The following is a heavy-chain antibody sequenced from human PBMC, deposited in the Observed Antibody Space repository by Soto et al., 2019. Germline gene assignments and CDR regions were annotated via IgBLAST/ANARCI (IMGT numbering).Heavy chain of an antibody. V-gene: IGHV1-69*13. CDR1: GGTFSSYA. CDR2: IIPIFGTA. D-gene: IGHD3-10*01. Sequence: ASVKVSCKASGGTFSSYAISWVRQAPGQGLEWMGGIIPIFGTANYAQKFQGRVTITADESTSTAYMELSSLRSEDTAVYYCARAVTPDYYYGSGSYYWGYWFDPWGQGTLVTVSS. CDR3: ARAVTPDYYYGSGSYYWGYWFDP. J-gene: IGHJ5*02.